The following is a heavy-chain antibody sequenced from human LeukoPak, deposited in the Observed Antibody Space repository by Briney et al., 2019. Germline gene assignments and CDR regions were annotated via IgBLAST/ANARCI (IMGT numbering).Heavy chain of an antibody. D-gene: IGHD2-2*01. CDR2: IIPIFGTA. V-gene: IGHV1-69*05. Sequence: SVKVSCKASGGTFSSYAISWVRQAPGQGLEWMGGIIPIFGTANYAQKFQGRVTITTDESTSTAYMELSSLRSEDTAVYYCASGERRYCSSTSCYPIRYWYFDLWGRGTLVTVSS. CDR3: ASGERRYCSSTSCYPIRYWYFDL. CDR1: GGTFSSYA. J-gene: IGHJ2*01.